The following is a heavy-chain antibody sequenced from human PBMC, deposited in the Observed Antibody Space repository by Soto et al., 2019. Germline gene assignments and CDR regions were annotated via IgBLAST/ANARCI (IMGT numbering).Heavy chain of an antibody. CDR3: AKILQLGDYAYYYYGMDV. D-gene: IGHD4-17*01. CDR1: GFTFSSYG. CDR2: ISYDGSNK. J-gene: IGHJ6*02. Sequence: QVQLVESGGGVVQPGRSLRLSSAASGFTFSSYGMHWVRQAPGKGLEWVAVISYDGSNKYYADSVKGRFTISRDNSKNTXXLQMNSLRAEDTAVYYCAKILQLGDYAYYYYGMDVWGQGTTVTVSS. V-gene: IGHV3-30*18.